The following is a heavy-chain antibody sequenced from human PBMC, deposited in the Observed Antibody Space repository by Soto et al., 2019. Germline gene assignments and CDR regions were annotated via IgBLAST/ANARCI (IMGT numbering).Heavy chain of an antibody. Sequence: QVQLQQWGAGLLKPSETLSLTCAVYGGSFSGYYWSWIRQPPGKGLEWIGEINHSGSTNYNPSLTSRVTISVDTSKNQFALKLSSVTAADTAVYYCARGAAVDNYYYMDVWGEGTTVTVSS. CDR1: GGSFSGYY. J-gene: IGHJ6*03. CDR2: INHSGST. CDR3: ARGAAVDNYYYMDV. D-gene: IGHD6-25*01. V-gene: IGHV4-34*01.